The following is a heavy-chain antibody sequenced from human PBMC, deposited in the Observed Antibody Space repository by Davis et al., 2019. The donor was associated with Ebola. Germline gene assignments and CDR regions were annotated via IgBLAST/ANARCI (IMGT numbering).Heavy chain of an antibody. D-gene: IGHD3-10*01. CDR3: ARDYYGGAVDY. CDR2: INPNSGGT. Sequence: ASVKVSCKVSGYTLTELSMHWVRQAPGKGLEWMGWINPNSGGTNYAQKFQGRVTMTRDTSISTAYMELSRLRSDDTAVYYCARDYYGGAVDYWGQGTLVTVSS. J-gene: IGHJ4*02. CDR1: GYTLTELS. V-gene: IGHV1-2*02.